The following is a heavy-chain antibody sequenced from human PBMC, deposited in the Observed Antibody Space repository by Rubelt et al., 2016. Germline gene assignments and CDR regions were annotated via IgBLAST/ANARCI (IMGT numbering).Heavy chain of an antibody. CDR3: ARDRRSYHGSGSYGGVEY. CDR2: MNQDGSER. J-gene: IGHJ4*02. D-gene: IGHD3-10*01. Sequence: EVQLVESGGGLVQPGGSLRLSCAASGFIFSSHWMSWVRQAPGKGLEWVANMNQDGSERNYVDSVKGRLTIARDNAKNSLYLQMNSLRAEDAAVYYCARDRRSYHGSGSYGGVEYWGQGTLVTVSS. V-gene: IGHV3-7*05. CDR1: GFIFSSHW.